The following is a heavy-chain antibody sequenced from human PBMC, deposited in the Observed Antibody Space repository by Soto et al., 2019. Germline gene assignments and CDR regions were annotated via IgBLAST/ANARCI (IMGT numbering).Heavy chain of an antibody. D-gene: IGHD3-22*01. Sequence: PGGSLRLSCAASGFTFSSYAMSWVRQAPGKGLEWVSAISGSGGSTYYADSVKGRFTISRDNSKNTLYLQMNSLRAEDTAVYYCAKDITDDSSGYFPFDYWGQGTLVTVSS. CDR2: ISGSGGST. V-gene: IGHV3-23*01. J-gene: IGHJ4*02. CDR3: AKDITDDSSGYFPFDY. CDR1: GFTFSSYA.